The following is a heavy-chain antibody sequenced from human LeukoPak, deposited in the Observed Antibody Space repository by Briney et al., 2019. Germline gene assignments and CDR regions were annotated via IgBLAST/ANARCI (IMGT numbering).Heavy chain of an antibody. CDR2: IYYRGTT. J-gene: IGHJ2*01. CDR3: ARHFGLGVGSRFFDL. D-gene: IGHD3/OR15-3a*01. CDR1: GGSMSSSSYY. Sequence: SETLSLTCTVSGGSMSSSSYYWGWIRHPPGKGLEWIGSIYYRGTTYYNPSLKSRVTISVDTSKNQFSLRLSSVTAADTAVYYCARHFGLGVGSRFFDLWGRGTLVTVSS. V-gene: IGHV4-39*01.